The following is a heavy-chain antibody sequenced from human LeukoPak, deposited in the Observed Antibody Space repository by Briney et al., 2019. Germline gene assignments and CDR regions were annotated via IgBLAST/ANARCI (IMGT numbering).Heavy chain of an antibody. D-gene: IGHD6-19*01. CDR2: IYYSGST. Sequence: SETLSLTCTVSGGSISNYYWSWIRQPPGKGLEWIGYIYYSGSTNYNPSLKSRVTISVDTSKNQFSLKLSSVTAADTAVYYCARPRQQRSVAGAFDYWGQGTLVTVSS. J-gene: IGHJ4*02. CDR3: ARPRQQRSVAGAFDY. CDR1: GGSISNYY. V-gene: IGHV4-59*01.